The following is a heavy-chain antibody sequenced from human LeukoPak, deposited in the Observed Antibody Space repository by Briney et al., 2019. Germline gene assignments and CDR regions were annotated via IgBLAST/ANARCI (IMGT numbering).Heavy chain of an antibody. CDR3: ARDNYDFWSGYSGWFDP. Sequence: GGSLRLSCAASGFTFSDYTMVWVRQAPGKGLVWVSRINSDGSSTSYADSVKGRFTISRDNAKNTLYLQMNSLRAEDTAVYYCARDNYDFWSGYSGWFDPWGQGTLVTVSS. V-gene: IGHV3-74*01. J-gene: IGHJ5*02. D-gene: IGHD3-3*01. CDR1: GFTFSDYT. CDR2: INSDGSST.